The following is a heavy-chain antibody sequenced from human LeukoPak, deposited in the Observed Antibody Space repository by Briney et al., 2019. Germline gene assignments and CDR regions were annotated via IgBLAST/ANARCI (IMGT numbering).Heavy chain of an antibody. Sequence: GGSLRLSCAASGFTISAYNMHWVRQAPGKGLEWVSSISGSSNFIYYTDSVKGRFTLSRDNAKNSLYLQMNSLRADDTAVYYCARVGGELLPLDYWGQGTLVTVSS. CDR1: GFTISAYN. D-gene: IGHD1-26*01. CDR2: ISGSSNFI. J-gene: IGHJ4*02. V-gene: IGHV3-21*01. CDR3: ARVGGELLPLDY.